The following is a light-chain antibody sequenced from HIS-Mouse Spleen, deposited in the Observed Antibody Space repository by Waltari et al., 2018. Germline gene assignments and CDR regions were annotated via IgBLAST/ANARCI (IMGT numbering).Light chain of an antibody. Sequence: SYELTQPPSVSVSPGQTASITCSGDKLGDKYACWYQQKPGQSPVRVIYQDRKRPSGPSGRFSGSNSGNTATLTISGTQAMDEADYYCQAWDSSYSVFGGGTKLTVL. V-gene: IGLV3-1*01. J-gene: IGLJ2*01. CDR1: KLGDKY. CDR2: QDR. CDR3: QAWDSSYSV.